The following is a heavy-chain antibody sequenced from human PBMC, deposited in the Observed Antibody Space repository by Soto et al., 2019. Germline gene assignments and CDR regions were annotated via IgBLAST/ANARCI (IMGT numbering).Heavy chain of an antibody. J-gene: IGHJ4*02. V-gene: IGHV4-59*01. CDR3: ASHADYVLWX. CDR1: GGSISSYY. D-gene: IGHD4-17*01. CDR2: IYYSGST. Sequence: PADTLSLTFTVSGGSISSYYWSWIRKPPGKGSEWIGYIYYSGSTNYKPSIKSPVPISVDTSKNQFSLKMSSVTAADTAVYYCASHADYVLWXWGQVTLVTVSX.